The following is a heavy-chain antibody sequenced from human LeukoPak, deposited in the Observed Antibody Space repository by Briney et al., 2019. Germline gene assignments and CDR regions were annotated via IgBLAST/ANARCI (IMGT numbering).Heavy chain of an antibody. D-gene: IGHD5-24*01. V-gene: IGHV3-30*18. CDR1: GFTFSSYG. CDR3: AKTVRDGYNWNWFDP. J-gene: IGHJ5*02. Sequence: GGSLRLSCAASGFTFSSYGMHWVRQAPGKGLEWVAVISYDGSNKYYADSVKGRFTISRDNSKNTLYLQMNSLRAEDTAVYYCAKTVRDGYNWNWFDPWGQGTLVTVSS. CDR2: ISYDGSNK.